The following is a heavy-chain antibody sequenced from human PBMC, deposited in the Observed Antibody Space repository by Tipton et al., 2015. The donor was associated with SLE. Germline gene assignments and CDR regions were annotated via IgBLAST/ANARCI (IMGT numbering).Heavy chain of an antibody. J-gene: IGHJ3*02. CDR3: ARHLQVVTDAFDI. CDR2: INTGGGT. Sequence: TLSLTCTVSGGSITSSSYFWGWIRQSPGKGLEWIGNINTGGGTYRNPSLMSRVTISVDTSKNQFSLKLSSVTAADTAVYYCARHLQVVTDAFDIWGQGTMVTVSS. V-gene: IGHV4-39*07. D-gene: IGHD2-15*01. CDR1: GGSITSSSYF.